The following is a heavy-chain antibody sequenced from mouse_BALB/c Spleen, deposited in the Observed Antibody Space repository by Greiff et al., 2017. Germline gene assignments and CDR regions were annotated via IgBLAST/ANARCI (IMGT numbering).Heavy chain of an antibody. J-gene: IGHJ3*01. CDR1: GFSLTSYG. CDR2: IWAGGST. CDR3: ARDTVYDGSWFAY. V-gene: IGHV2-9*02. Sequence: VMLVESGPGLVAPSQSLSITCTVSGFSLTSYGVHWVRQPPGKGLEWLGVIWAGGSTNYNSALMSRLSISKDNSKSQVFLKMNSLQTDDTAMYYCARDTVYDGSWFAYWGQGTLVTVSA. D-gene: IGHD1-1*01.